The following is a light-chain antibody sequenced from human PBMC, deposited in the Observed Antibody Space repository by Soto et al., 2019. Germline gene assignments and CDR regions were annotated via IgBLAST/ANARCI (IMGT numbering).Light chain of an antibody. J-gene: IGLJ1*01. Sequence: QSVLTQPRSVSGSPGQSVTISCTGTGNDVGAYNYVSWYQQHPGRPPKLMIYDVSNRPSGVSNRFSGSKSGNTASLTISGLQAEDEADYYCSSYTSSSSYVFGTGTKVTVL. CDR2: DVS. CDR3: SSYTSSSSYV. CDR1: GNDVGAYNY. V-gene: IGLV2-14*03.